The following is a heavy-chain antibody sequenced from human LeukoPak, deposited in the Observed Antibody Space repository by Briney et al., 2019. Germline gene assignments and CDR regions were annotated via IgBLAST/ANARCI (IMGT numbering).Heavy chain of an antibody. CDR3: ARDQSYASGSPGY. J-gene: IGHJ4*02. CDR1: GYTFTRYG. CDR2: ISVYNGKT. D-gene: IGHD3-10*01. Sequence: VASVKVSCTASGYTFTRYGISWVRQAPGQGLEWMGWISVYNGKTKYARKLQGRVIMTTDTSTSIAYMELRSLRSDDTAVYYCARDQSYASGSPGYWGQGTLVTVSS. V-gene: IGHV1-18*01.